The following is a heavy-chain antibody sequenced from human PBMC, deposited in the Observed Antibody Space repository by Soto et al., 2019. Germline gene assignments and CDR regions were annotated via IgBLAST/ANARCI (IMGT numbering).Heavy chain of an antibody. V-gene: IGHV4-59*08. J-gene: IGHJ4*02. CDR1: GGSISSYY. CDR2: IYYSGST. Sequence: TSETLSLTCTVSGGSISSYYWSWIRQPPGKGLEWIGYIYYSGSTNYNPSLKSRVTISVDTSKNQFSLKLSSVTAADTAVYYCARGSDIVVVPAAMGFDYWGQGTLVTVSS. D-gene: IGHD2-2*01. CDR3: ARGSDIVVVPAAMGFDY.